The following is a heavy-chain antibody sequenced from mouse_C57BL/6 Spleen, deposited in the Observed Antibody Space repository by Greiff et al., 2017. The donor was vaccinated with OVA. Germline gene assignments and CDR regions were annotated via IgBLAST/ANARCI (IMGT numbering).Heavy chain of an antibody. CDR3: ATYSNYVGNYFDY. V-gene: IGHV1-82*01. Sequence: VHLVESGPELVKPGASVKISCKASGYAFSSSWMNWVKQRPGKGLEWIGRIYPGDGDTNYNGKFKGKATLTADKSSSTAYMQLSSLTSEDSAVYFCATYSNYVGNYFDYWGQGTTLTVSS. CDR2: IYPGDGDT. J-gene: IGHJ2*01. CDR1: GYAFSSSW. D-gene: IGHD2-5*01.